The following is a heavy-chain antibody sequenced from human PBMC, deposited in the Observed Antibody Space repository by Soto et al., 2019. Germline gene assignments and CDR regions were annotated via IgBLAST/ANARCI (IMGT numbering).Heavy chain of an antibody. CDR1: GFTFSSYG. D-gene: IGHD6-13*01. CDR2: IWYDGSNK. Sequence: QVQLVESGGGVVQPGRSLRLSCAASGFTFSSYGMHWVRQAPGKGLEWVAVIWYDGSNKYYEDSVKGRFTISRDNSKNTLYLQMNSLRAEDTAGYYCAREPIASSWDYYYYMDVWGKGTTVTVSS. CDR3: AREPIASSWDYYYYMDV. J-gene: IGHJ6*03. V-gene: IGHV3-33*01.